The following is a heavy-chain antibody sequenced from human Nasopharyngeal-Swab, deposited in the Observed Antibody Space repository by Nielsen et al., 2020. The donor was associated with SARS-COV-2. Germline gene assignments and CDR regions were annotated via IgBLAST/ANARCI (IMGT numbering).Heavy chain of an antibody. D-gene: IGHD3-9*01. CDR1: GGSISSSSYY. Sequence: SETLSLTCTVSGGSISSSSYYWGWIRQPPGKGLEWIGSIYYSGSTYYNPSLKSRVTISVDTSKNQFSLKLSSVTAADTAVYYCARGGPLVTGFDYWGQGTLVTVSS. CDR2: IYYSGST. J-gene: IGHJ4*02. V-gene: IGHV4-39*07. CDR3: ARGGPLVTGFDY.